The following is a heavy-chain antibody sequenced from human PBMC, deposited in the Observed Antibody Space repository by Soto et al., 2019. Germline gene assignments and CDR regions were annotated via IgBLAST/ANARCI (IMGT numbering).Heavy chain of an antibody. V-gene: IGHV4-61*01. D-gene: IGHD3-16*02. Sequence: PEETLSLTCTVSGGSVSSGSYYWSWMRQPPGRGLEWIGYTYHRGSTNYSPSLKSRVAIALDTSENQFSLKVSSVTAADTAVYYCARIGGYHGPLDYWGQGTPVTVSS. CDR1: GGSVSSGSYY. J-gene: IGHJ4*02. CDR2: TYHRGST. CDR3: ARIGGYHGPLDY.